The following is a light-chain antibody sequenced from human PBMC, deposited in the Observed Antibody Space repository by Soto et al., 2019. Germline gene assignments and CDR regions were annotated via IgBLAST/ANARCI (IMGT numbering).Light chain of an antibody. CDR1: QTISDN. V-gene: IGKV3-15*01. J-gene: IGKJ1*01. CDR2: GAS. Sequence: EIVLTQSPATLSVSPGERATLSCRTSQTISDNLAWYQQRPGQAPRLLIYGASTRATGVPARFSGGGSGTEFTLTISSLQSEDFALYYFQQYNNWRTFGQGTKVDIK. CDR3: QQYNNWRT.